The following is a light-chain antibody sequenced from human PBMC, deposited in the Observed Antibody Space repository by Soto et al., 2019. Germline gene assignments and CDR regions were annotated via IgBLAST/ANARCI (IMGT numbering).Light chain of an antibody. CDR3: SSITGSHNFNV. CDR2: EVS. CDR1: CSGIGCYNY. V-gene: IGLV2-8*01. J-gene: IGLJ1*01. Sequence: QSALTQPPSASGYPGQSVTISCTGTCSGIGCYNYVSWYQQHPGRAPKLIIYEVSKRPSGVPDRFSGAKSGNTASLTVSGLQAEDEADYYCSSITGSHNFNVFGTGTKLTVL.